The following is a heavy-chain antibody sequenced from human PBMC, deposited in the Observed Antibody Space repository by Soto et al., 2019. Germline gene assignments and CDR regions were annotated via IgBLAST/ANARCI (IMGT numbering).Heavy chain of an antibody. J-gene: IGHJ6*02. Sequence: SLKVSRKCYGYSSTSNCFPWVLQMPVKGLGSMVRIDPSDSYTDYSPSFQGDVTISADKSISTAYLQWSSLKASDTAMYYCARCALTRYNWNDPNHYGMDVWAQGTTV. CDR1: GYSSTSNC. CDR2: IDPSDSYT. V-gene: IGHV5-10-1*01. CDR3: ARCALTRYNWNDPNHYGMDV. D-gene: IGHD1-1*01.